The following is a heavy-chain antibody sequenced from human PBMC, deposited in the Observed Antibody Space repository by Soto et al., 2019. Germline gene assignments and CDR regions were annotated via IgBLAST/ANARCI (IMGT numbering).Heavy chain of an antibody. V-gene: IGHV3-48*01. Sequence: GGSLRLSCAASGFTFSSYSMNWVRQAPGKGLEWLSYISFGSSAIHYADSVKGRFTISRDNAKNSLYLQMNSLRAEDTAIYFCARYEKDFFGSGSYLDYWGLGTPVTVSS. D-gene: IGHD3-10*01. CDR3: ARYEKDFFGSGSYLDY. CDR2: ISFGSSAI. J-gene: IGHJ4*02. CDR1: GFTFSSYS.